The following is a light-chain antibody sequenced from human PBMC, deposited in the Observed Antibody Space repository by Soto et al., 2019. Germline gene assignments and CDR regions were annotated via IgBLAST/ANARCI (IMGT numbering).Light chain of an antibody. CDR1: QSVTSS. Sequence: EIVLTQSPATLSLSPGERATLSCRASQSVTSSLVWYQQKPGQAPRLLIYDASNRATGIPARFSGSGSGTDFTLTISNLEPEDFAVYYCQHRSTWPRTFGGGTKVEIK. J-gene: IGKJ4*01. CDR2: DAS. V-gene: IGKV3-11*01. CDR3: QHRSTWPRT.